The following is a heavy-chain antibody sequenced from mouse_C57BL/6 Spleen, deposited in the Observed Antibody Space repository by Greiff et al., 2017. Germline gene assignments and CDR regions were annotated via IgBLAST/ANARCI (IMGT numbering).Heavy chain of an antibody. CDR1: GYTFTSYG. V-gene: IGHV1-64*01. D-gene: IGHD2-4*01. Sequence: QVQLQQPGAELVKPGASVTFSCTASGYTFTSYGMHWVRQTPGQGLEWIGMIHPDSGSTNYTEKFKSQATLTVDTSSSTAYMQSSSLTSEVTAVYYCARSTGRSYYDDDYAMDYWGQGTSVTVSS. CDR2: IHPDSGST. J-gene: IGHJ4*01. CDR3: ARSTGRSYYDDDYAMDY.